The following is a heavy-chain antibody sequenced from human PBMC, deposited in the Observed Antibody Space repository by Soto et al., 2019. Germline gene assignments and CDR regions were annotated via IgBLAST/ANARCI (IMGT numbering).Heavy chain of an antibody. Sequence: QVRLQESGPGLVEPSGTLSLTCAVSGDSVSSSSCWSWVRQAPGQGLEWIGEIYHSGTFNYHPSLASRVAVSVDKSRNQLSLNLKSVTAADTAVYYCVRSVPAATWQYSGMDVWGQGTTVTVSS. CDR3: VRSVPAATWQYSGMDV. J-gene: IGHJ6*02. V-gene: IGHV4-4*02. CDR2: IYHSGTF. CDR1: GDSVSSSSC. D-gene: IGHD2-2*01.